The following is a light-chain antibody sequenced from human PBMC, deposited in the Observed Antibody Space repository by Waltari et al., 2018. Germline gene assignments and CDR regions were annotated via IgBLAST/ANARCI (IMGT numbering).Light chain of an antibody. V-gene: IGLV3-1*01. CDR3: QAWDSSVV. Sequence: SYELTQPTSVSVSPGQTAIITCSGDKLGDKYASWYQQKPGQSPILVMYEDNKRPSGIPERFSASNSGNTATLTISGTQATDEADYYCQAWDSSVVFGGGTKLTVL. J-gene: IGLJ2*01. CDR1: KLGDKY. CDR2: EDN.